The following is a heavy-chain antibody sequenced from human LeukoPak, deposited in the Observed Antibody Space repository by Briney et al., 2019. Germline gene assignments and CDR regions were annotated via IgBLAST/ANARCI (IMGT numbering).Heavy chain of an antibody. D-gene: IGHD3-16*01. CDR3: VRVGDIPGIDP. J-gene: IGHJ5*01. CDR2: ISYYGST. CDR1: RYSITEGFS. Sequence: PSETLALTCSVSRYSITEGFSWGWVRQPPGQGLEWLASISYYGSTYYKSTLQSRLTISRDTSKNEFSLRLTSVSATDTAVYYCVRVGDIPGIDPWGQGPPVTVSS. V-gene: IGHV4-38-2*02.